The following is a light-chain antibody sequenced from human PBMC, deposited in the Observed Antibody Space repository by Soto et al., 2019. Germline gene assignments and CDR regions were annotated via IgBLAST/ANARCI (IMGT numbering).Light chain of an antibody. Sequence: DIPMTQSPSSLSASVGDRVTITCRASHGISKSLVWYQQKPEKAPKPLIYAASSLQSGVPSRFSGSGSGTDFTLTISRLEPEDFAVYYCQQCGSSSTFGQRTRLEIK. V-gene: IGKV1D-16*01. CDR3: QQCGSSST. J-gene: IGKJ5*01. CDR1: HGISKS. CDR2: AAS.